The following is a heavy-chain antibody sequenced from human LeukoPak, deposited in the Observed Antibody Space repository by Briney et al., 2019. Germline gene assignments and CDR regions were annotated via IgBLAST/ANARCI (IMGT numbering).Heavy chain of an antibody. CDR1: GFAFEGYG. V-gene: IGHV3-20*04. D-gene: IGHD6-19*01. CDR3: ARDGYSSGCAHAFDY. J-gene: IGHJ4*02. Sequence: GGSLRLSCAASGFAFEGYGMSWVRQGPGKGLEWVSCINWNGGSTGYADPVKGRFTISRDNAKNSLYLQVNSLRAEDTALYYCARDGYSSGCAHAFDYLCQGTLVTVSS. CDR2: INWNGGST.